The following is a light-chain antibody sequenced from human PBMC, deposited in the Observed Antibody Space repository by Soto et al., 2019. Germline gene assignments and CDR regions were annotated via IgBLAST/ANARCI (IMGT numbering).Light chain of an antibody. Sequence: DIQMTQSPSTLSASVGDRVTITCRASQSISSWLAWYQQKPEKAPKLLIHDASTLESGVPSRFSGSGSGTEFTLTISSLQPDDFATYYCQQYNSYSRTFGQGTKVDIK. J-gene: IGKJ1*01. CDR3: QQYNSYSRT. CDR2: DAS. V-gene: IGKV1-5*01. CDR1: QSISSW.